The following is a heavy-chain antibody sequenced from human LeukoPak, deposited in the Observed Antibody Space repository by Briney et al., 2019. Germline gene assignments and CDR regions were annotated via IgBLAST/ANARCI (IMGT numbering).Heavy chain of an antibody. J-gene: IGHJ3*02. CDR2: ISAGGGSI. Sequence: GGSLRLSCAASGFTFSSYAMNWVRQVPGKGLEWVSLISAGGGSIYYIDSVKGRFTISRDNSKNTLYLQMNSLRAEDTAVYYCASASIVDAFDIWGQGTMVTVSS. V-gene: IGHV3-23*01. CDR3: ASASIVDAFDI. D-gene: IGHD1-26*01. CDR1: GFTFSSYA.